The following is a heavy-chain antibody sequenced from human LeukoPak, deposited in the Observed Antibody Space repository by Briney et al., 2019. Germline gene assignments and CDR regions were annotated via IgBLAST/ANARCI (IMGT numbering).Heavy chain of an antibody. D-gene: IGHD2-2*01. CDR2: INHSGST. CDR3: ARGSPGGDIVVVPAAPAYYFDY. Sequence: SETLSLTCAVYGGSFSGYYWSWIRQPPGKGLEWIGEINHSGSTNYNPSLKSRVTISVDTSKNQFSLKLSSVTAADTAVYYCARGSPGGDIVVVPAAPAYYFDYWGQGTLVTVSS. V-gene: IGHV4-34*01. J-gene: IGHJ4*02. CDR1: GGSFSGYY.